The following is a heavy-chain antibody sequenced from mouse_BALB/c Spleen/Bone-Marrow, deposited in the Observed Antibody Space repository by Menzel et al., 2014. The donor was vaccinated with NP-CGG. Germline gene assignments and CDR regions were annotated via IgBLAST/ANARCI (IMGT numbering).Heavy chain of an antibody. CDR1: GYTFSTYW. Sequence: QVQLQQSGAELMKPGASVKISCKATGYTFSTYWIEWVKQRPGHGLEWIGEFLPGSGSTNYNEKFKGKATFTADASSNTAYIQLSSLTSEDSAVYCCARWGSSRAMDSWGPGTSVTVSP. V-gene: IGHV1-9*01. D-gene: IGHD3-1*01. CDR2: FLPGSGST. J-gene: IGHJ4*01. CDR3: ARWGSSRAMDS.